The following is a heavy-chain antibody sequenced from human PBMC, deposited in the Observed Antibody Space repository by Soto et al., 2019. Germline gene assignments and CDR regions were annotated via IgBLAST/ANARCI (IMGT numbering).Heavy chain of an antibody. J-gene: IGHJ5*02. V-gene: IGHV4-59*01. CDR1: GGSISSYY. CDR2: IYYSGST. Sequence: SETLSLTCTVSGGSISSYYWSWIRQPPGKGLEWIGYIYYSGSTNYNPSLKSRVTISVDTSKNQFSLKLSSVTAADTAVYYCARALASYDILSGWFDPWGQGTLVTVSS. CDR3: ARALASYDILSGWFDP. D-gene: IGHD3-9*01.